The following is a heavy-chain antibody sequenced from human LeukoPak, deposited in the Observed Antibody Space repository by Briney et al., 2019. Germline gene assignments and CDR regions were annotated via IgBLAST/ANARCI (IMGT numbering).Heavy chain of an antibody. CDR1: GYTFPTKG. CDR3: ARERYYDSSGYLDY. Sequence: ASVKVSFKASGYTFPTKGISGVRQAPGQRLEWMGWISAYNGNTNYAQKLQGRVTMTTDTSTSTAYMELRSLRSGDTAVYYCARERYYDSSGYLDYWGQGTLVTVSS. V-gene: IGHV1-18*01. J-gene: IGHJ4*02. CDR2: ISAYNGNT. D-gene: IGHD3-22*01.